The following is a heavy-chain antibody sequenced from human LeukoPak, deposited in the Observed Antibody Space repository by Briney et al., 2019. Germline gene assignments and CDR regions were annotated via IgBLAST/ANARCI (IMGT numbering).Heavy chain of an antibody. J-gene: IGHJ2*01. D-gene: IGHD5-18*01. CDR2: INHSGST. CDR3: ARHARGYDWYFDL. CDR1: GGSFSGYY. Sequence: PSETLSLTCAVYGGSFSGYYWSWIRQPPGKGLEWIGEINHSGSTNYNPSLKSRVTISVDTSKNQFSLKLSSVTAADTAVYYCARHARGYDWYFDLWGRGTLVTVSS. V-gene: IGHV4-34*01.